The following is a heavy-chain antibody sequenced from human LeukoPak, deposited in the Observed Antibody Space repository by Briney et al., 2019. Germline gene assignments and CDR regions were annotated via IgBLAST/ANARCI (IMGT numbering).Heavy chain of an antibody. V-gene: IGHV3-21*01. CDR3: AREQYQLLAHAFDI. D-gene: IGHD2-2*01. CDR2: ISSSSSYI. CDR1: GFTFSSYS. Sequence: GGSLRLSCAASGFTFSSYSMNWVRQAPGKGLEWVSSISSSSSYIYYADSVKGRFTISRDNAKNSLYLQMNSLRAEDTAVYYCAREQYQLLAHAFDIWGQGTMVTVPS. J-gene: IGHJ3*02.